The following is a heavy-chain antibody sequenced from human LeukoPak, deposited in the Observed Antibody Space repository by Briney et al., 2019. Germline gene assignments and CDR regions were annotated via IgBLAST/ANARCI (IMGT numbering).Heavy chain of an antibody. Sequence: ASVKVSCKASGYTFTGYYMHWVRQAPGQGLEWMGWINPNSGGTNYAQKFQGRVTLTTDTSTSTAYVELRSLRSDDTAVYYCARARTFLLYCTSTSCPDHYYMDVWGKGTTVTVSS. D-gene: IGHD2-2*01. CDR2: INPNSGGT. J-gene: IGHJ6*03. CDR1: GYTFTGYY. CDR3: ARARTFLLYCTSTSCPDHYYMDV. V-gene: IGHV1-2*02.